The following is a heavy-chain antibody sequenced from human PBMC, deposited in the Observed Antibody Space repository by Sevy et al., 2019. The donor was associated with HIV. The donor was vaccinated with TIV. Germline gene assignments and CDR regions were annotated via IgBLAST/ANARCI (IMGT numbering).Heavy chain of an antibody. V-gene: IGHV4-59*01. CDR3: ARSNYQYYDFWSGYYKDNWFDP. D-gene: IGHD3-3*01. CDR1: GGFIGQYY. J-gene: IGHJ5*02. Sequence: SETLSLTCTVSGGFIGQYYWSWIRQPPGKGPESIGYVYYTGHTNYNPSLKSRVTISVDTSKNQFSLNLSSVTAADTTVYYCARSNYQYYDFWSGYYKDNWFDPWGQGSLVTVSS. CDR2: VYYTGHT.